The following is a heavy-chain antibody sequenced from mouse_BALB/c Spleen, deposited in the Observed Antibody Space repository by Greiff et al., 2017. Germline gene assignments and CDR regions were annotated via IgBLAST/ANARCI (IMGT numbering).Heavy chain of an antibody. J-gene: IGHJ4*01. CDR1: GYTFTSYY. D-gene: IGHD2-14*01. V-gene: IGHV1S81*02. Sequence: QVHVKQSGAELVKPGASVKLSCKASGYTFTSYYMYWVKQRPGQGLEWIGEINPSNGGTNFNEKFKSKATLTVDKSSSTAYMQLSSLTSEDSAVYYCTRSAYYRYDYAMDYWGQGTSVTVSS. CDR2: INPSNGGT. CDR3: TRSAYYRYDYAMDY.